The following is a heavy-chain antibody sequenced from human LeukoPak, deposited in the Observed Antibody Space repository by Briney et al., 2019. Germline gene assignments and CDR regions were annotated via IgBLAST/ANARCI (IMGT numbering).Heavy chain of an antibody. CDR3: SRDLRGPRDY. Sequence: TGGSLRLSCAASGFTVSSNYMNWVRQVPGKGLLWVSRINTDGSVTNYADSVKGRFTISRDNTKNTLYLQMDSLRGEDTAVYYCSRDLRGPRDYWGQGTLVTVSS. CDR2: INTDGSVT. V-gene: IGHV3-74*01. CDR1: GFTVSSNY. D-gene: IGHD3-10*01. J-gene: IGHJ4*02.